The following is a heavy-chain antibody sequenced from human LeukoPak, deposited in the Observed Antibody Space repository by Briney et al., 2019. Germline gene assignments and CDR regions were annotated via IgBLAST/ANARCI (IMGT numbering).Heavy chain of an antibody. Sequence: PGGSLRLSCAASGFTFSSYAMSWVRQAPVKGLEWVSAISGSGGSTYYADSVKGRFTISRDNSKNTLYLQMNSLRAEDTAVYYCAKVPTLDYDFWSGSSTKTDYFDYWGQGTLVTVSS. D-gene: IGHD3-3*01. CDR3: AKVPTLDYDFWSGSSTKTDYFDY. CDR2: ISGSGGST. V-gene: IGHV3-23*01. J-gene: IGHJ4*02. CDR1: GFTFSSYA.